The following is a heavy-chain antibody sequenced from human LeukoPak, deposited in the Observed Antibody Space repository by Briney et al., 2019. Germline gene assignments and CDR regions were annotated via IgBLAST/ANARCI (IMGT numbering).Heavy chain of an antibody. CDR2: IIPIFGTA. CDR1: GYTFTGYY. V-gene: IGHV1-69*13. J-gene: IGHJ4*02. Sequence: SVKVSCKASGYTFTGYYMHWVRQAPGQWLEWMGGIIPIFGTANYAQKFQRRVTITADESTSTAYMELSSLRSEDTAVYYCARERDDDMGSHYFDYWGQGTLVTVSS. CDR3: ARERDDDMGSHYFDY. D-gene: IGHD3-9*01.